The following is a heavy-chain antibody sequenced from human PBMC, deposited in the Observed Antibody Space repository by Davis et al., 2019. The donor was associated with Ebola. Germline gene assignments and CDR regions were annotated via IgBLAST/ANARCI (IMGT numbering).Heavy chain of an antibody. Sequence: ASVKVSCKASGYTFTSYGISWVRQPPGQGLERMGWISSYNGNTNYAQKLQGRVTMTTDTSTSTAYMELRSRRSDDTAVYYCARQITMVQTLSWFDPWGQGTLVTVSS. V-gene: IGHV1-18*01. CDR1: GYTFTSYG. D-gene: IGHD3-10*01. J-gene: IGHJ5*02. CDR3: ARQITMVQTLSWFDP. CDR2: ISSYNGNT.